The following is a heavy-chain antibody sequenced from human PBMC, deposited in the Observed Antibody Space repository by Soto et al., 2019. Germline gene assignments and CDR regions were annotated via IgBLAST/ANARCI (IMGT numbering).Heavy chain of an antibody. CDR3: AKDEGAAVGSPGD. V-gene: IGHV3-43*01. D-gene: IGHD6-13*01. CDR2: INWDGRIA. Sequence: GSLRLSCAASGFIFDDFTMHWVRLVPGKGLQWVSYINWDGRIAMYADSVEGRFTISRDNTNNHLYLQMNSLRSDDTALYYCAKDEGAAVGSPGDWGHGTLVTVSS. J-gene: IGHJ4*01. CDR1: GFIFDDFT.